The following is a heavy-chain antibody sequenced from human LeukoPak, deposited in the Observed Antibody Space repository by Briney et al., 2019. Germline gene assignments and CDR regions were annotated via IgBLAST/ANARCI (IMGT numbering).Heavy chain of an antibody. D-gene: IGHD4-17*01. CDR3: AKNYGDYGIGGNFDY. Sequence: GGSLRLSCAASGFTFSSYGMRWVRQAPGKGLEWVAVISYDGSNKYYADSVKGRFTISRDNSKNTLYLQMNSLRAEDTAVYYCAKNYGDYGIGGNFDYWGQGTLVTVSS. V-gene: IGHV3-30*18. CDR1: GFTFSSYG. J-gene: IGHJ4*02. CDR2: ISYDGSNK.